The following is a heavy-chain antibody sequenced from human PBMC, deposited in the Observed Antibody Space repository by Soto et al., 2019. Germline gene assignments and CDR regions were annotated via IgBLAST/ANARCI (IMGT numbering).Heavy chain of an antibody. CDR1: GFTFSIYT. CDR3: ARVRSGGSGYFDY. J-gene: IGHJ4*02. V-gene: IGHV3-21*01. Sequence: EVQLVESGGGLVKPGGSLRLSCAASGFTFSIYTMTWVRQAPGKGLEWVSSISDISSHIYYSDSVKGRFTVPRDNAKNSLYLEVSSLRAEDTAVYYCARVRSGGSGYFDYWGQGTLVTVSS. CDR2: ISDISSHI. D-gene: IGHD2-15*01.